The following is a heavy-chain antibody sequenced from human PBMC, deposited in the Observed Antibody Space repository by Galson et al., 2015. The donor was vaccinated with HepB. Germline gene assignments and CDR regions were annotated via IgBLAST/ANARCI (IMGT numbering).Heavy chain of an antibody. J-gene: IGHJ6*02. CDR2: IDWDDER. Sequence: PALVKPTQTLTLTCTFSGFSLSTNGVCVSWLRQPPGKALEWLARIDWDDERYYNTSLRTRLSISKDTSKNQVVLKLTNMDPVDTATYFCARSSFANYDILTGYYSGLLLDVWGQGTTVTVSS. V-gene: IGHV2-70*11. CDR3: ARSSFANYDILTGYYSGLLLDV. D-gene: IGHD3-9*01. CDR1: GFSLSTNGVC.